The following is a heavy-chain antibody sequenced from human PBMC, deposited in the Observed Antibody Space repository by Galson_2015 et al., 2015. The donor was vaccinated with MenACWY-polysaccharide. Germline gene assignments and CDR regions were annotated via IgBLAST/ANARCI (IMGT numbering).Heavy chain of an antibody. CDR1: GIKFYGSG. V-gene: IGHV3-33*05. CDR2: IQYDGSNK. Sequence: SLRLSCAASGIKFYGSGMHWVRQASGKGLEWVAVIQYDGSNKVYADSVKGRFTISRDNSKNTLYLQMNSLRVEDTAVYYCAREGSRLVFHAFDTWGQGTLVTVSP. CDR3: AREGSRLVFHAFDT. D-gene: IGHD6-6*01. J-gene: IGHJ3*02.